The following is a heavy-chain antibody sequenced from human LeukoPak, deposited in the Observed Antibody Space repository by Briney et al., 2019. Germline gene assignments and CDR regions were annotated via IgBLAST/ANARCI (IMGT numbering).Heavy chain of an antibody. CDR1: GFTFSTYW. D-gene: IGHD6-19*01. Sequence: GGSLRLSCAASGFTFSTYWMSWVRQAPGKGLEWVANIKEDGSQKHYVDSVKGRFTISRDNAKNSLYLQMNSLRAEDTAVYYCARELHEGSGWVTDSWGQGTLVTVSA. CDR2: IKEDGSQK. CDR3: ARELHEGSGWVTDS. V-gene: IGHV3-7*01. J-gene: IGHJ4*02.